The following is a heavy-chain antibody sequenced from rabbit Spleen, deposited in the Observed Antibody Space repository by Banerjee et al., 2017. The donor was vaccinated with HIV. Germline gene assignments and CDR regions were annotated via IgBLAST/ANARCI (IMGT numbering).Heavy chain of an antibody. V-gene: IGHV1S45*01. Sequence: QEQLEESGGGLVKPGASLTLTCTASGVSFSNDHYMCWVRQAPGKGLEWIACIEGGSSTFSFFASWAKGRFTISKTSSTTVTLQMTSLTAADTATYFCARDSGSSFSSYGMDLWGQGTLVTVS. J-gene: IGHJ6*01. CDR1: GVSFSNDHY. D-gene: IGHD8-1*01. CDR2: IEGGSSTFS. CDR3: ARDSGSSFSSYGMDL.